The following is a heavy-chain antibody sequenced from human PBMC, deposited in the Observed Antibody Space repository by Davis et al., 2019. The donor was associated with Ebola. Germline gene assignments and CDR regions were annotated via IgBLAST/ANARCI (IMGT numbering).Heavy chain of an antibody. CDR3: ARARCTGGVCFPAARYYYYGMDV. J-gene: IGHJ6*02. Sequence: SETLSLTCAVYALSFSGYYWSWIRQPPGKGLEWIGEINHSGSTNYNPSLKSRVTISVDTSKNQFSLKLSSLTAADTAVYYCARARCTGGVCFPAARYYYYGMDVWGQGTTVTVSS. CDR1: ALSFSGYY. V-gene: IGHV4-34*01. CDR2: INHSGST. D-gene: IGHD2-8*02.